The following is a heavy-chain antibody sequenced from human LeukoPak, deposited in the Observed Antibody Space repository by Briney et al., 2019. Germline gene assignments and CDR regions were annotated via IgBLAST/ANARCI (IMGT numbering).Heavy chain of an antibody. CDR2: ISSSSSTI. Sequence: GGSLRLSCAASGFTFSSYSMNWVRQAPGKGLEWVSYISSSSSTIYYADSVKGRFTISRDNAKNSLYLQMNSLRAEDTAVYYCARDRGYCSGGSCYPSGWGAYYFDYWGQGTLVTVSS. J-gene: IGHJ4*02. V-gene: IGHV3-48*01. D-gene: IGHD2-15*01. CDR3: ARDRGYCSGGSCYPSGWGAYYFDY. CDR1: GFTFSSYS.